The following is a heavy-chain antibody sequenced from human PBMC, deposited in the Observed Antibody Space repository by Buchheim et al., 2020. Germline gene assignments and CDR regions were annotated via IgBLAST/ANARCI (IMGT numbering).Heavy chain of an antibody. CDR1: GFTFSSYW. Sequence: EVQLVESGGGLVQPGGSPRLSCAASGFTFSSYWMSWVRQAPGKGLEWVANIKQDGSEKYYVDSVKGRFTISRDNAKNSLYLQMNSLRAEDTAVYYCARDRRGRDGYNLDAFDIWGQGT. CDR2: IKQDGSEK. J-gene: IGHJ3*02. D-gene: IGHD5-24*01. V-gene: IGHV3-7*03. CDR3: ARDRRGRDGYNLDAFDI.